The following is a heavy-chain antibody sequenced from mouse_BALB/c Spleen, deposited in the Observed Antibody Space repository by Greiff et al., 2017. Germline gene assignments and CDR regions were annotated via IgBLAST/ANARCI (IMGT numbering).Heavy chain of an antibody. CDR2: IYPGDGDT. CDR1: GYAFSSSW. CDR3: ASSLYDYDGDY. J-gene: IGHJ2*01. Sequence: QVQLQQSGPELVKPGASVKISCKASGYAFSSSWMNWVKQRPGQGLEWIGRIYPGDGDTNYNGKFKGKATLTADKSSSTAYMQLSSLTSVDSAVYFCASSLYDYDGDYWGQGTTLTVSS. V-gene: IGHV1-82*01. D-gene: IGHD2-4*01.